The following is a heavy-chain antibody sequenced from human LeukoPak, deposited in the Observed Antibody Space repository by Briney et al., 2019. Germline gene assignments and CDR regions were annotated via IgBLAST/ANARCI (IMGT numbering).Heavy chain of an antibody. CDR1: GASVSNYY. D-gene: IGHD2-15*01. CDR3: ARHHDGGPKLRLDF. J-gene: IGHJ4*02. Sequence: SETLSLTCRVSGASVSNYYWSWIRQSPGKGLEWIGFFHYSGSTNYNPSLNSRVTTSIDTSINQLSLTLVSVTAADTAVYFCARHHDGGPKLRLDFWGLGVLVTVSS. V-gene: IGHV4-59*08. CDR2: FHYSGST.